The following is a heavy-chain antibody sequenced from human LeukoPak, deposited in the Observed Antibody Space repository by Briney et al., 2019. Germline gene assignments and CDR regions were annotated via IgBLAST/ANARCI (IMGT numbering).Heavy chain of an antibody. CDR1: GFTFSSYA. CDR2: ISYDGSNK. D-gene: IGHD3-9*01. V-gene: IGHV3-30-3*01. J-gene: IGHJ4*02. CDR3: ARDLLRYFDWLLSDSIDY. Sequence: GRSLRPSCAASGFTFSSYAMHWVRQAPGKGLEWVAVISYDGSNKYYADSVKGRFTISRDNSKNTLYLQMNSLRAEDTAVYYCARDLLRYFDWLLSDSIDYWGQGTLVTVSS.